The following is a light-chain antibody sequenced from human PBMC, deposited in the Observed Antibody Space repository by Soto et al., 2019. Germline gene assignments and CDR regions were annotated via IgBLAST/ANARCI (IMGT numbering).Light chain of an antibody. J-gene: IGKJ5*01. Sequence: EVVLTQSPVPLLLSPVKRATLSCRASQSFRGLLACYQQKPGQAPRLHIYDAFNRATGISPRFSGSGSGTDFNLTISSLEPEDSAVYYCQQLHMWPFTFGQGTRLEIK. V-gene: IGKV3-11*01. CDR2: DAF. CDR1: QSFRGL. CDR3: QQLHMWPFT.